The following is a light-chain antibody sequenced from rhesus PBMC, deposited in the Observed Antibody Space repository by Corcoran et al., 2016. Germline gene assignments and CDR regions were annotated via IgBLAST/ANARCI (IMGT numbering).Light chain of an antibody. V-gene: IGKV1-22*01. CDR2: KAS. CDR1: QSISTW. CDR3: QQHNSNPPT. J-gene: IGKJ1*01. Sequence: DIQMTQSPSSLSASVGDTVTITCRASQSISTWLAWYQQKPGKTPTLLIYKASTLQSGVPSRFSGSGSGTDCTLTISSLQPEDFATYYCQQHNSNPPTFGQGTKVEIK.